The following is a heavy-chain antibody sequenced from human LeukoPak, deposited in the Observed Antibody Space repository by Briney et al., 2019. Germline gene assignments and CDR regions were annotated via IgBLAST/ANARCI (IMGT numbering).Heavy chain of an antibody. CDR1: GLNFNIYA. CDR3: TKDVTPGGADV. J-gene: IGHJ6*02. CDR2: LSLDTERI. D-gene: IGHD4-17*01. Sequence: GGSLRLSCAVSGLNFNIYAIHWVRQAPGRGLEWVSGLSLDTERIDYADSVKGRFIVSRDNTKSSVYLQMNSLTPEDSALYFCTKDVTPGGADVWGQGTTVTVSS. V-gene: IGHV3-9*01.